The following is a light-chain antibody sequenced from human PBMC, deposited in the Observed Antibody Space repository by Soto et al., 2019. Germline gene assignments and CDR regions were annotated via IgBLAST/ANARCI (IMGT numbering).Light chain of an antibody. CDR3: CSYADTNTLI. J-gene: IGLJ2*01. CDR1: SSDVGSYNL. Sequence: QSALTQPASVSGSPEQSITISCTGNSSDVGSYNLVSWYQQHPGLAPKLMIYEVTKRPSGVFNRFSGSKSGNTATLTISGLQAEDEADYYCCSYADTNTLIFGGGTKLTVL. CDR2: EVT. V-gene: IGLV2-23*02.